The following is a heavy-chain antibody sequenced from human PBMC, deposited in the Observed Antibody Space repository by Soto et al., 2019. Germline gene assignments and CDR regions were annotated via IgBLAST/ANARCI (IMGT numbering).Heavy chain of an antibody. Sequence: SETLSLTYPVSGDAISSGGYFWNWMRHHPGKGLECIGYIFYSGTTFYNPSLKSLLSISVDTSNNHCSLTPSSLTAGDTAVYFWPRGQLRCRYFDYWGQGALVTVSS. CDR3: PRGQLRCRYFDY. CDR1: GDAISSGGYF. D-gene: IGHD2-15*01. J-gene: IGHJ4*02. CDR2: IFYSGTT. V-gene: IGHV4-31*01.